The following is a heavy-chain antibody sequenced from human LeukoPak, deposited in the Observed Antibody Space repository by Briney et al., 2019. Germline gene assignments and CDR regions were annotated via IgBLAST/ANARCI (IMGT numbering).Heavy chain of an antibody. Sequence: ASVKVSCKASGGTFSSYTISWVRQAPGQGLEWMGRIIPILGIANYAQKFQGRVTITADKSTSTAYMELSSLRSEDTAVYYCARVGDYYDSSGVYFDYWGQGTLVTVSS. CDR3: ARVGDYYDSSGVYFDY. CDR2: IIPILGIA. V-gene: IGHV1-69*02. CDR1: GGTFSSYT. J-gene: IGHJ4*02. D-gene: IGHD3-22*01.